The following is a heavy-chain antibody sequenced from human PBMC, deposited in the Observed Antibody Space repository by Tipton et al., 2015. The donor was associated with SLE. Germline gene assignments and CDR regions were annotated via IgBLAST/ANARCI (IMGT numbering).Heavy chain of an antibody. CDR3: ARSAGYGSSWAHFDY. Sequence: TLSLTCTVSGGSISSHYWSWIRQPPGKGLEWIGYIYYSGSTNYNPSLKSRVTISVGTSNNQFSLKLSSVTAADTAVYYCARSAGYGSSWAHFDYWGQGTLLTVSS. CDR2: IYYSGST. CDR1: GGSISSHY. D-gene: IGHD6-13*01. J-gene: IGHJ4*02. V-gene: IGHV4-59*11.